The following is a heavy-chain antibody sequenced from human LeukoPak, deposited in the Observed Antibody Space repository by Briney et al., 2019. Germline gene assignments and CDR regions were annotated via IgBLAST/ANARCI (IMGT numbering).Heavy chain of an antibody. J-gene: IGHJ4*02. CDR3: ARDQREMATGPFDY. D-gene: IGHD5-12*01. CDR1: GFTFSSYA. Sequence: GGSLRLSCAASGFTFSSYAMSWVRQTPGKGLEWVAVISYDGSNKYYADSVKGRFTISRDNSKNTLYLQMNSLRAEDTAVYYCARDQREMATGPFDYWGQGTLVTVSS. V-gene: IGHV3-30-3*01. CDR2: ISYDGSNK.